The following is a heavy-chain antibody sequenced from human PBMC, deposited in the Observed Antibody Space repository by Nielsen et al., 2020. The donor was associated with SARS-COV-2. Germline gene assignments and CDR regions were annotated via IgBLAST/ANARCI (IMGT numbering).Heavy chain of an antibody. Sequence: VRQAPGKGLEWVSVIYSGGSTYYADSVKGRFTISRDNSKNTLYLQMNSLRAEDTAVYYCARGSIVVVPAAARRYYYYYGMDVWGQGTTVTVSS. V-gene: IGHV3-66*02. D-gene: IGHD2-2*01. CDR3: ARGSIVVVPAAARRYYYYYGMDV. J-gene: IGHJ6*02. CDR2: IYSGGST.